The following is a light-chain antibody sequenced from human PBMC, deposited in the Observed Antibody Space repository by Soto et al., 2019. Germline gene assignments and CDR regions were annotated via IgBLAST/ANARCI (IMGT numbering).Light chain of an antibody. Sequence: QSVLTQPPSVSAAPGQKVTISCSGSSSNIGNKYVSWYQHLPGTAPKLLIFDNNKRPSGIPDRFSGSKSGTSATLGITGLQTGDEADYYCGTSDSSLGRVFGNGTKGTVL. CDR2: DNN. CDR1: SSNIGNKY. CDR3: GTSDSSLGRV. V-gene: IGLV1-51*01. J-gene: IGLJ1*01.